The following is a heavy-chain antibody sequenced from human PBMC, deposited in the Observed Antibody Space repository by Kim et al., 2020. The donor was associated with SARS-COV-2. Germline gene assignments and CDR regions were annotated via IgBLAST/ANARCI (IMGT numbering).Heavy chain of an antibody. J-gene: IGHJ4*02. CDR3: ATVISGYYSDQYYFDY. Sequence: ASVKVSCKVSGYTLTELSMHWVRQAPGKGLEWMGGFDPEDGETIYAQKFQGRVTMTEDTSTDTAYMELSSLRSEDTAVYYCATVISGYYSDQYYFDYWGPGTLVTGSS. CDR1: GYTLTELS. CDR2: FDPEDGET. V-gene: IGHV1-24*01. D-gene: IGHD3-22*01.